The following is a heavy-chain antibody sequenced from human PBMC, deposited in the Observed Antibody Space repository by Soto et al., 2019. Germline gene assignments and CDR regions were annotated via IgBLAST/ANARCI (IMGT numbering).Heavy chain of an antibody. CDR3: ARDWMAVAGTIDY. V-gene: IGHV3-7*01. J-gene: IGHJ4*02. CDR2: IKQDGSEE. D-gene: IGHD6-19*01. Sequence: GGSLKLSCAASGFTFSSYWMSWVRRAPRKGLEWVANIKQDGSEEYYVDSVKGRFTISRDNAKKSLYLQMNSLRAEDTAVYYCARDWMAVAGTIDYWGQGALVTVSS. CDR1: GFTFSSYW.